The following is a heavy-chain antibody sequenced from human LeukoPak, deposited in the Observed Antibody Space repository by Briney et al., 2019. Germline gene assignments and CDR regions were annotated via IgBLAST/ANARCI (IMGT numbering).Heavy chain of an antibody. CDR3: ARWVVAADYYYYMDV. V-gene: IGHV4-34*01. D-gene: IGHD2-15*01. CDR1: GGSFSDYY. J-gene: IGHJ6*03. Sequence: SEALSLTCAVYGGSFSDYYWTWIRQPPGKGLEWIGEINHSGSTNYNPSLKSRVTISVDTSKNQFSLKLSSVTAADTAVYYCARWVVAADYYYYMDVWGKGTTVTVSS. CDR2: INHSGST.